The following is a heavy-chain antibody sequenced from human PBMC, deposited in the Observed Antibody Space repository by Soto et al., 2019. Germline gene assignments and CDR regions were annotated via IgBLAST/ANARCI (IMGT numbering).Heavy chain of an antibody. CDR2: IKKDGSEK. D-gene: IGHD2-21*01. V-gene: IGHV3-7*01. J-gene: IGHJ6*02. CDR3: ARVDCPGLVRGFYYYGLDV. Sequence: GRCLRLACAASAFTFSSNWISCVRQAPGKGLEWVANIKKDGSEKYYIDSVKGRFHVSRDIAKNSLYLQMNSVRAEVTAVYYCARVDCPGLVRGFYYYGLDVWGQGTMVTVSS. CDR1: AFTFSSNW.